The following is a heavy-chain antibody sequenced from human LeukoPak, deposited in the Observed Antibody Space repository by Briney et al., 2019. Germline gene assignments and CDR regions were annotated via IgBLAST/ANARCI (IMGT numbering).Heavy chain of an antibody. D-gene: IGHD2-2*01. V-gene: IGHV3-48*01. CDR3: AKDGPGD. CDR2: ISRSSRTI. Sequence: GGSLRLSCAASGFSFNSYSVNWVRQAPGKGLEWVSYISRSSRTIYYADSVKGRFTISRDNSKNTLSLQMNSLRAEDTAVYYCAKDGPGDWGQGTLVTVSS. J-gene: IGHJ4*02. CDR1: GFSFNSYS.